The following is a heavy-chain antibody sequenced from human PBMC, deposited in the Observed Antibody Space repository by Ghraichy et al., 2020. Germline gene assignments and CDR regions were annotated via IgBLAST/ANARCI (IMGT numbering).Heavy chain of an antibody. CDR2: TYASGDT. V-gene: IGHV3-53*01. CDR3: ARGGKNGDYSDS. J-gene: IGHJ4*02. Sequence: GGSLRLSCTGSGFSVSNSYLTWVRQAPGRGLESISVTYASGDTYYADSVRGRFTISRDDSNNTLYLQMSRLRVADTGIYYCARGGKNGDYSDSWGQGTRVTVSS. D-gene: IGHD2-8*01. CDR1: GFSVSNSY.